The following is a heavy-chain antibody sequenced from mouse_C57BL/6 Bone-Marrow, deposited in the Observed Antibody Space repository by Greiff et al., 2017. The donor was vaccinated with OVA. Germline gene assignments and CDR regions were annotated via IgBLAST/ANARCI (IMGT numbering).Heavy chain of an antibody. CDR3: ARSGDGYYFYYAMDY. CDR2: IYWDDDK. Sequence: QVTLKESGPGILQSSQTLSLTCSFSGFSLSTSGMGVSWIRQPSGKGLEWLAHIYWDDDKRYNPSLKSRLTISKDTSRNQVFLKITSVDTADTATYYCARSGDGYYFYYAMDYWGQGTSVTVSS. CDR1: GFSLSTSGMG. D-gene: IGHD2-3*01. V-gene: IGHV8-12*01. J-gene: IGHJ4*01.